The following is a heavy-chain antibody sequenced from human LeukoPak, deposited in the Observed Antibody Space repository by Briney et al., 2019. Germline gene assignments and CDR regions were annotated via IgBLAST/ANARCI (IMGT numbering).Heavy chain of an antibody. CDR1: GGSISSGGYY. Sequence: PSQTLSLTCTVSGGSISSGGYYWRWIRQHPGKGLEWIGCIYYSGKTYDSPSLKSRVTISVDTSKNQFSLKLSSVTAADTAVYYCARVYGANPPDAWGQGTLVTVSS. J-gene: IGHJ5*02. CDR2: IYYSGKT. D-gene: IGHD4-17*01. V-gene: IGHV4-31*03. CDR3: ARVYGANPPDA.